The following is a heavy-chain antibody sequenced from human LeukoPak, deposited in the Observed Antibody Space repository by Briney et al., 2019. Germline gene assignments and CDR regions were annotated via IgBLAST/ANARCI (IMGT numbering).Heavy chain of an antibody. D-gene: IGHD1-26*01. CDR2: ISSSGSTI. V-gene: IGHV3-48*03. J-gene: IGHJ6*03. CDR3: ARDPYSGNYGNDYYYYMDV. CDR1: GFTFSSYE. Sequence: PGGSLRLSCAASGFTFSSYETNWVRQAPGKGLEWVSYISSSGSTIYYADSVKGRFTISRDNAKNSLYLQLDTLGPEHTAVYYCARDPYSGNYGNDYYYYMDVWGKGTTVTISS.